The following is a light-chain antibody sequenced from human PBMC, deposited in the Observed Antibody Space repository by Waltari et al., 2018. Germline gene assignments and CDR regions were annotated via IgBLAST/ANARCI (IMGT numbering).Light chain of an antibody. V-gene: IGLV2-8*01. CDR2: EVT. CDR1: SNDVGGYNF. CDR3: TSYAGSNNAV. J-gene: IGLJ2*01. Sequence: QSALTQSPSASGSPGQSVTISCTGTSNDVGGYNFVSWYQQHPGKAPKLMIFEVTKRPAGVPDRFAGSKSGNTAPLTVSGLQSEDEADYYCTSYAGSNNAVFGGGTKLTVL.